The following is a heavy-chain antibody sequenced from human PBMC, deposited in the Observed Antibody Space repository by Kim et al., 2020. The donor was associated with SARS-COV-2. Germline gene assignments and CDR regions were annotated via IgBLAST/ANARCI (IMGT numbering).Heavy chain of an antibody. CDR2: LDSAGNT. V-gene: IGHV3-53*01. Sequence: GGSLRLSCVASGITVSNNYVTWVRQAPGKGLDWVSVLDSAGNTYYTDSVKGRFTISRDNSKNILFLQMNSLKAEDTAVYYCSPRPLTRSRNQFYSLAFWG. CDR1: GITVSNNY. D-gene: IGHD2-21*01. J-gene: IGHJ2*01. CDR3: SPRPLTRSRNQFYSLAF.